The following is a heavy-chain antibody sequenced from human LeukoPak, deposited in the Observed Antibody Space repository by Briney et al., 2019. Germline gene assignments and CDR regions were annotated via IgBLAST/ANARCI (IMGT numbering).Heavy chain of an antibody. J-gene: IGHJ4*02. CDR3: AKERTASKPSDLDY. CDR1: GFTFSDYG. CDR2: IRYDGSNK. V-gene: IGHV3-30*02. D-gene: IGHD5-18*01. Sequence: PGGSLRLSCAASGFTFSDYGIHWVRQAPGKGLEWVAFIRYDGSNKYYADSVKGRFTISRDNSKNTVYMQMNSLRADDKAVYYCAKERTASKPSDLDYWGQGTLVTVSS.